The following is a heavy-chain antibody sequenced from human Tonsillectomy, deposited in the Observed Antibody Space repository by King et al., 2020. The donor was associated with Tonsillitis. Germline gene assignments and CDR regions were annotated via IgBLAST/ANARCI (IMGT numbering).Heavy chain of an antibody. J-gene: IGHJ3*01. V-gene: IGHV3-23*04. Sequence: VQLVESGGGLVQPGGSLRLSCADSGSTFSSYAMTWVRQAPGKGLEWVSSISGSGGRTHYADSVKGRFTISRDNSKSTLYLQLNNLRAEDTAVYSCARDGFCSTTNCYTGAFDFWGQGTAVTVSS. CDR2: ISGSGGRT. CDR3: ARDGFCSTTNCYTGAFDF. D-gene: IGHD2-2*02. CDR1: GSTFSSYA.